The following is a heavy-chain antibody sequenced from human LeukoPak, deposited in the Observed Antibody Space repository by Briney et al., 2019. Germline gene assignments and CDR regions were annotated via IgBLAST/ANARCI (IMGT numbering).Heavy chain of an antibody. CDR2: ISGSGGRT. V-gene: IGHV3-23*01. D-gene: IGHD3-10*01. CDR3: AKALLLFSSDYFDY. CDR1: RFTFSNYA. Sequence: GGSLRLSCAASRFTFSNYAMTWVRQAPGQGLEWVSAISGSGGRTYYADSLKGRFTISRDNSKKPLYLQMNSLRAEDTAVYYCAKALLLFSSDYFDYWGQGTLVTVSS. J-gene: IGHJ4*02.